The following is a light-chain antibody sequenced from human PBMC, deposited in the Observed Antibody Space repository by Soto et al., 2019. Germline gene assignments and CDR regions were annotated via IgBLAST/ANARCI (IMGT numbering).Light chain of an antibody. CDR1: QDVRTN. Sequence: EVVMTQSPDTLSVSPGERATLSCRASQDVRTNLAWYQQKPGQAPRLLIYSASTRAIGIPARFSGSASGTEFTLTISSLQSEDSAVYYCQHYNNWPPYTFGQGTKLEI. CDR2: SAS. J-gene: IGKJ2*01. CDR3: QHYNNWPPYT. V-gene: IGKV3-15*01.